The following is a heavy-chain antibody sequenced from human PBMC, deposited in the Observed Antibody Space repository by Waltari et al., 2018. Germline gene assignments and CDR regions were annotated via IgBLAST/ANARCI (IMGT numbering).Heavy chain of an antibody. CDR2: IYPGDSDT. V-gene: IGHV5-51*03. J-gene: IGHJ4*02. CDR3: SRPPSSSSDKHFDY. Sequence: EVRLVESGGGLVKPGGSLRLSCAASGFTFSSYAMNWVRQAPGKGLEWVGLIYPGDSDTRYSPSFQGQVTISADKSISTVYLQWNSLRASDTAIYYCSRPPSSSSDKHFDYWGQGTLVTVS. CDR1: GFTFSSYA. D-gene: IGHD6-6*01.